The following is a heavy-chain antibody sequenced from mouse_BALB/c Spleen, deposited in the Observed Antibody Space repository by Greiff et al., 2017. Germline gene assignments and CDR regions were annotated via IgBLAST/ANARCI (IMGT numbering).Heavy chain of an antibody. Sequence: EVQGVESGGGLVKPGGSLKLSCAASGFAFSSYDMSWVRQTPEKRLEWVAYISSGGGSTYYPDTVKGRFTISRDNAKNTLYLQMSSLKSEDTAMYYCARHGYDGYYSFAYWGQGTLVTVSA. CDR1: GFAFSSYD. J-gene: IGHJ3*01. CDR2: ISSGGGST. V-gene: IGHV5-12-1*01. CDR3: ARHGYDGYYSFAY. D-gene: IGHD2-3*01.